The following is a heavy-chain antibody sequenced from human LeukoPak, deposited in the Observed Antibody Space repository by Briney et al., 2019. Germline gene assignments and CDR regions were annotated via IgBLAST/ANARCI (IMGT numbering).Heavy chain of an antibody. D-gene: IGHD6-13*01. V-gene: IGHV4-39*07. CDR3: ARGIAAASERAFDI. CDR1: GGSISSSSYY. J-gene: IGHJ3*02. CDR2: IYYSGST. Sequence: SETLSLTCTVSGGSISSSSYYWGWIRQPPGKGLEWIGSIYYSGSTYYNPSLKSRVTISVDTSKNQFSLKLRSVTAADTAVYYCARGIAAASERAFDIWGQGTMVTVSS.